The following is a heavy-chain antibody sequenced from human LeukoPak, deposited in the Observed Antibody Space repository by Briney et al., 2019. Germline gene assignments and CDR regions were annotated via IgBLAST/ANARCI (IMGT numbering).Heavy chain of an antibody. Sequence: ASVKVSCKASGGTFSSYAISWVRQAPGQGLEWMGGIIPIFGTANYAQKFQGRVTITADKSTSTAYMELSSLRSEDTAVYYCARVAAAGTFDYYYMDVWGKGTTVTVSS. D-gene: IGHD6-13*01. J-gene: IGHJ6*03. CDR1: GGTFSSYA. CDR3: ARVAAAGTFDYYYMDV. V-gene: IGHV1-69*06. CDR2: IIPIFGTA.